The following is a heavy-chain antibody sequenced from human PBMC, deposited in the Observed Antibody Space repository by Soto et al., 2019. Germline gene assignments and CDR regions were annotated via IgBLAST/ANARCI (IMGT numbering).Heavy chain of an antibody. CDR3: VHSRCGGDCLQSYSSHYDYGLDV. J-gene: IGHJ6*02. CDR2: IYWDDDK. D-gene: IGHD2-21*02. Sequence: QITLKESGPTLVKPTQTLTLTCTISGFSLSTGGVGVGWIRQPPGKALEWLALIYWDDDKRYSPSLKSRLTITKDNSKSQVVRTMINMDPVDTATYYCVHSRCGGDCLQSYSSHYDYGLDVWGQGTTVTVSS. CDR1: GFSLSTGGVG. V-gene: IGHV2-5*02.